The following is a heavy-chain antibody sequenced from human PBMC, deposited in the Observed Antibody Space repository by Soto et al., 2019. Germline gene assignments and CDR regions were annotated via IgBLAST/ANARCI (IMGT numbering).Heavy chain of an antibody. J-gene: IGHJ6*02. Sequence: PGESLKISCKCSGYSFTSYWISWVRQMPGKGLEWMGRIDPSDSYTNYSPSFQGHVTISADKSITTAYLQWSSLKASDTAMYYCARLDYYYYGMDVWGQGTTVTVSS. CDR2: IDPSDSYT. CDR3: ARLDYYYYGMDV. V-gene: IGHV5-10-1*01. CDR1: GYSFTSYW.